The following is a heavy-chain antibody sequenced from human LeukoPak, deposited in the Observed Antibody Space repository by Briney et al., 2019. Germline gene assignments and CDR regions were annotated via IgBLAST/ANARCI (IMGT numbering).Heavy chain of an antibody. J-gene: IGHJ4*02. CDR3: AKDHLLCTSTSCYIDYFDS. D-gene: IGHD2-2*02. CDR1: GFTFTNYA. CDR2: FTGRPGRT. V-gene: IGHV3-23*01. Sequence: GGSLRLSCETSGFTFTNYAMSWVRQAPGKGLEWLSAFTGRPGRTYYADSVRGRFTISRDTSKNTLFLEMSSLRVEDTAIYVCAKDHLLCTSTSCYIDYFDSWGQGALVTAAS.